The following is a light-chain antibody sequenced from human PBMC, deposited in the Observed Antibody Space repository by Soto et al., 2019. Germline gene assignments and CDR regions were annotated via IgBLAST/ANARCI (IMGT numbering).Light chain of an antibody. J-gene: IGKJ5*01. CDR2: SAA. Sequence: ETGMAQSPATLSVSPGATATLSCRASPSVSSKLAWYQQKPGQAPRLLIHSAATRATGIPARFSGSGSGTEFTLTISSLQSEDFAVYYCHQYNNWPPITFGQGTRLEI. CDR3: HQYNNWPPIT. CDR1: PSVSSK. V-gene: IGKV3-15*01.